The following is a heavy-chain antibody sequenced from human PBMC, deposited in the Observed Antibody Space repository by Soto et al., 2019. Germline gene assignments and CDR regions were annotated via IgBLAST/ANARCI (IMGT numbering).Heavy chain of an antibody. CDR3: ARSGGLKHIDY. Sequence: QLQLQESGPGLVKPSETLSLTCTVSGDSISSSSYYWGWIRQPPGKGLEWIGSIYYSGSTYYNPSLKSRVTISVDTSKNQFSLKLSSVTAADTAVHYCARSGGLKHIDYWGQGTLVTVSS. J-gene: IGHJ4*02. D-gene: IGHD3-10*01. CDR1: GDSISSSSYY. V-gene: IGHV4-39*01. CDR2: IYYSGST.